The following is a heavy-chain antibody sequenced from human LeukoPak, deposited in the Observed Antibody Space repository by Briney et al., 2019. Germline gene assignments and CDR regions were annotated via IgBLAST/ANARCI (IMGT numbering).Heavy chain of an antibody. J-gene: IGHJ4*02. CDR1: GFTFSSYA. CDR3: AKDRRYFDWLFPGGFDY. CDR2: ISGSGGST. D-gene: IGHD3-9*01. V-gene: IGHV3-23*01. Sequence: GGSLRLSCAASGFTFSSYAMSWVRQAPGKGLGWVSAISGSGGSTYYADSVKGRFTISRDNSKNTLYLQMNSLRAEDTAVYYCAKDRRYFDWLFPGGFDYWGQGTLVTVSS.